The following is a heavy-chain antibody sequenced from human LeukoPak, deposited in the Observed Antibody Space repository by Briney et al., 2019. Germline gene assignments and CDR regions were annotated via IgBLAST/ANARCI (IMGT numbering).Heavy chain of an antibody. V-gene: IGHV3-9*01. Sequence: QSGGSLRLSCVVSGFRFDDYGMHWVRQAPGKGLEWVSGISWSGTTTGYADSVKGRFTISRDIAKNSLYLQMDSLRVEDTGLYYCAKDVSTGGFAPGYFYGMGVWGQGTTVTVSS. D-gene: IGHD3-16*01. CDR3: AKDVSTGGFAPGYFYGMGV. J-gene: IGHJ6*02. CDR2: ISWSGTTT. CDR1: GFRFDDYG.